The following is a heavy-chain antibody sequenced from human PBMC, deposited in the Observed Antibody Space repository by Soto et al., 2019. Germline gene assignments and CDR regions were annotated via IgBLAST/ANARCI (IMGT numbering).Heavy chain of an antibody. V-gene: IGHV3-23*01. CDR1: GFTFSNYA. J-gene: IGHJ4*02. D-gene: IGHD3-10*01. CDR3: AKERLARGIDY. CDR2: ISSSGSNT. Sequence: EVQLLDSGGGLVQPGGSLRLSCAASGFTFSNYAMSWVRQPPGKGLDWVSTISSSGSNTYYADSVKGRFSISRDNSKNTVYLEMKNLRAEDTAVYYCAKERLARGIDYWGQGTLVTVSS.